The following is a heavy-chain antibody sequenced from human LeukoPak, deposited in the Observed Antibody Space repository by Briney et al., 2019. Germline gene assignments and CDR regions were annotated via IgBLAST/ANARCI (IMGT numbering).Heavy chain of an antibody. CDR2: VYSSGAT. V-gene: IGHV3-66*01. CDR3: ARATWGYQFDS. J-gene: IGHJ4*02. Sequence: PGGSLRLSCAASGFNVITNYVNWVRQAPGKGLEWVAVVYSSGATYHAESVKDRFSISRDESNNTVYLQMNSLRVEDTALYYCARATWGYQFDSWGQGTLVTVSS. CDR1: GFNVITNY. D-gene: IGHD5-12*01.